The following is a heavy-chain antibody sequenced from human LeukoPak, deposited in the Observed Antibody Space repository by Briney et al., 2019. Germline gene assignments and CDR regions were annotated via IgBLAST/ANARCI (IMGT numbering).Heavy chain of an antibody. J-gene: IGHJ4*02. CDR2: IDWDDDK. CDR1: GFSLSTSGMR. Sequence: SGPMLVNSTQTLTLTCTFSGFSLSTSGMRVSWIRQPPGKALEWLARIDWDDDKFYSTSLKTRLTISKDTSKNQVVLTMTNMDPVDTATYYCARTARDGYTVDYWGQGTLVTVSS. V-gene: IGHV2-70*04. D-gene: IGHD5-24*01. CDR3: ARTARDGYTVDY.